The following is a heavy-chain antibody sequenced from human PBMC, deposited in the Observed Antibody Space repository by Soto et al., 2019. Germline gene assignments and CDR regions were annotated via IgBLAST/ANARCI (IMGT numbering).Heavy chain of an antibody. CDR1: GDSLRGQS. CDR3: AREDSYGWSGESLDV. Sequence: QVQLQQWGAGLLKASETLSLTCAVVGDSLRGQSWNWIRQSPGKGLEWIGELDQSGGTNYNPSLKGRAIISDDTSKNQFSLTLTSVTAAETAVYYCAREDSYGWSGESLDVWGQGTTVTVSS. CDR2: LDQSGGT. D-gene: IGHD6-19*01. V-gene: IGHV4-34*01. J-gene: IGHJ6*02.